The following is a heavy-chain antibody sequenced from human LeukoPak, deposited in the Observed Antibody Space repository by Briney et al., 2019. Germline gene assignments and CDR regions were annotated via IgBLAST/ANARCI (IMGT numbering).Heavy chain of an antibody. Sequence: ASVKVSCKASGYTFTSYYMHWVRQAPGQGLEWMGIINPSGGSTSYAQKFQGRVTMTRDTSTSTVYMELSSLRSEDTAVHYCARDRGAARPRRWFDPWGQGTLVTVSS. CDR2: INPSGGST. CDR1: GYTFTSYY. J-gene: IGHJ5*02. D-gene: IGHD6-6*01. CDR3: ARDRGAARPRRWFDP. V-gene: IGHV1-46*01.